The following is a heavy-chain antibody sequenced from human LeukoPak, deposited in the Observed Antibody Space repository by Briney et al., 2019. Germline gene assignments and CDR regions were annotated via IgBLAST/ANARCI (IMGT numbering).Heavy chain of an antibody. Sequence: PGGSLRLSCAASGFTFDDYGMSWVRQAPGKGLEWVSGINWNGGSTGYADSVKGRFTISRDNAKNSLCLQMNSLRAEDTALYYCARDKYSSSSPYFDYWGQGTLVTVSS. D-gene: IGHD6-6*01. CDR1: GFTFDDYG. CDR3: ARDKYSSSSPYFDY. V-gene: IGHV3-20*04. J-gene: IGHJ4*02. CDR2: INWNGGST.